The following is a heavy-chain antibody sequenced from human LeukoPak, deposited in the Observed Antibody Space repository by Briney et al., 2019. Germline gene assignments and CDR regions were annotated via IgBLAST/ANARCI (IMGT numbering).Heavy chain of an antibody. J-gene: IGHJ6*02. Sequence: PGGSLRLSCAASGFTFSSYAMSWVRPAPGKGLEWVSSIRSSGGSTYYADSVKGRFTISRDNSKNTLYLQMNSLRAEDTAVYYCAKDLNSYGYYYYGMDVWGQGTTVTVSS. V-gene: IGHV3-23*01. CDR1: GFTFSSYA. CDR3: AKDLNSYGYYYYGMDV. D-gene: IGHD5-18*01. CDR2: IRSSGGST.